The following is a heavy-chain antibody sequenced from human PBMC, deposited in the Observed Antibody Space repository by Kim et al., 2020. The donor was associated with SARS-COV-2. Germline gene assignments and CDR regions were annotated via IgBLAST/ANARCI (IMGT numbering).Heavy chain of an antibody. V-gene: IGHV3-33*01. CDR3: ARDRAHGGDYVRYFQH. CDR2: IWYDGSNK. CDR1: GFTFSSYG. J-gene: IGHJ1*01. Sequence: GGSLRLSCAASGFTFSSYGMHWVRQAPGKGLEWVAVIWYDGSNKYYADSVKGRFTISRDNSKNTLYLQMNSLRAEDTAVYYCARDRAHGGDYVRYFQHWGQGTLVTVSS. D-gene: IGHD4-17*01.